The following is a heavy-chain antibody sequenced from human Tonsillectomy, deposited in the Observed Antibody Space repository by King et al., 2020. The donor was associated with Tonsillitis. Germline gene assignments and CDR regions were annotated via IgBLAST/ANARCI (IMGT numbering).Heavy chain of an antibody. CDR3: ARGRNLRFRDAFDI. D-gene: IGHD3-10*01. J-gene: IGHJ3*02. CDR1: GYTFTSYY. Sequence: QLVQSGAEVKKTGASVKVSCKESGYTFTSYYMHWVRQAPGPGLEWMGIINPSGGSTSYAQKFQGRVTMTRDTSTSTVYMKLSILRCEDTAVYYCARGRNLRFRDAFDICGQGTMVTVSS. V-gene: IGHV1-46*03. CDR2: INPSGGST.